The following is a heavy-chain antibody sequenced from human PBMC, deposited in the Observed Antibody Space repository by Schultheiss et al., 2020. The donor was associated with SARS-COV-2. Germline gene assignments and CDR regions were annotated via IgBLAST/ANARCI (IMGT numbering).Heavy chain of an antibody. CDR1: GGSISSSN. CDR3: ARGSMAALDV. D-gene: IGHD2/OR15-2a*01. J-gene: IGHJ6*02. CDR2: ISSSSTYI. Sequence: GGSLRLSCAVSGGSISSSNWWSWVRQPPGKGLEWVSSISSSSTYIYYADSVKGRFTISRDNSKNTLYLQMNSLRAEDTAVYYCARGSMAALDVWGQGTTVTVSS. V-gene: IGHV3-21*01.